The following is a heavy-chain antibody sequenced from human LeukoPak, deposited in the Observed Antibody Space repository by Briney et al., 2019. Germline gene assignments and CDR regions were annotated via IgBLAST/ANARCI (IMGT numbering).Heavy chain of an antibody. CDR2: ISGSGGST. D-gene: IGHD3-3*01. CDR1: GFTFSSYA. J-gene: IGHJ4*02. V-gene: IGHV3-23*01. CDR3: AKDLRYYDFWSGLTGFDY. Sequence: GGSLRLSCAASGFTFSSYAMSWVRQAPGKGLEWVSAISGSGGSTYYADSVKGRFTISRDNSKNTLYLQMNSLRAEDTAVYYYAKDLRYYDFWSGLTGFDYWGQGTLVTVSS.